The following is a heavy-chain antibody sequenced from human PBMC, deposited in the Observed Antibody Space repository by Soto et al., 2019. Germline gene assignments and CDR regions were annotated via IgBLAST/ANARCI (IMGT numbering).Heavy chain of an antibody. CDR3: AKGNSNSYYYFDF. V-gene: IGHV3-23*01. CDR1: GFTFSLCA. J-gene: IGHJ4*02. D-gene: IGHD5-12*01. Sequence: EVQVLESGGGLVQPGGSLRLSCAASGFTFSLCAMSWVRQAPGKGLEWVSSMRSSGGDTYYADSVRGRFTISRDDSKNTLYLQMNSLRVEDTALYYCAKGNSNSYYYFDFWGQGTLVTVSS. CDR2: MRSSGGDT.